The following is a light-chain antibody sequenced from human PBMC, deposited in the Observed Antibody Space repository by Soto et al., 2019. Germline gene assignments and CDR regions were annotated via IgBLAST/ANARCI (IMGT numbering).Light chain of an antibody. J-gene: IGKJ1*01. CDR2: AAS. Sequence: DIQMTQSPSSLSASVGDRVTITCRASQGISNYLAWYQQKPRKVPKLLIYAASTLQSGVPSRFSGSGSGPDFTLTISSLQPEDVATYDCQKYNSAPWTFGQGTKVDIK. CDR1: QGISNY. CDR3: QKYNSAPWT. V-gene: IGKV1-27*01.